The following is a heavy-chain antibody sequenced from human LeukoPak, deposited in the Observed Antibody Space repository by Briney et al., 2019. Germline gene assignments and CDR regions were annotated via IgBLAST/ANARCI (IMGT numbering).Heavy chain of an antibody. J-gene: IGHJ4*02. Sequence: GSLRLSCAASGFTFSSYAMHWVRQPPGKGLEWIGEINHSGSTNYNPSLKSRVTISVDTSKNQFSLKLSSVTAADTAVYYCARVGYSSGWYNDYWGQGTLVTVSS. D-gene: IGHD6-19*01. V-gene: IGHV4-34*01. CDR2: INHSGST. CDR1: GFTFSSYA. CDR3: ARVGYSSGWYNDY.